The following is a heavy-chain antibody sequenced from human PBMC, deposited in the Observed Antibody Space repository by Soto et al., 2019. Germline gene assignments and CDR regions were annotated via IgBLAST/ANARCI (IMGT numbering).Heavy chain of an antibody. CDR2: IYYSGTA. CDR1: GCSVSSGFYY. V-gene: IGHV4-61*01. CDR3: ARGRYSYGHFDF. Sequence: SETLSLTCTFSGCSVSSGFYYWTWIRQSSGKGPEWIGYIYYSGTASYNPSLKSRVTMSRDTSKNLFSLELNSVTAADTAVYYCARGRYSYGHFDFWGRGTLVTVS. J-gene: IGHJ4*02. D-gene: IGHD5-18*01.